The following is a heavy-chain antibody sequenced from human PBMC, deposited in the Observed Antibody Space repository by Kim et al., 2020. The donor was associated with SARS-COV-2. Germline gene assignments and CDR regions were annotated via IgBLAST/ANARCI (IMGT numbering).Heavy chain of an antibody. CDR2: GTTI. J-gene: IGHJ5*02. CDR3: VREPAS. V-gene: IGHV3-11*01. Sequence: GTTIKEADSVNGRVTISRDNAKKAQSLQMNSLTPEDTAVYYCVREPASWGQGTLVTVSS.